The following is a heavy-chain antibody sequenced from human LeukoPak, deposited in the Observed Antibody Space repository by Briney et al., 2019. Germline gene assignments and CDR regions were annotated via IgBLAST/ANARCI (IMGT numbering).Heavy chain of an antibody. D-gene: IGHD5-18*01. CDR1: GLTVNSNY. J-gene: IGHJ4*02. Sequence: GGSLRLSCAASGLTVNSNYMNWVRQAPGKGLQWVSVIYSGGTTYYADSVKGRFTISRDNSKNTLYLQMNSLRAEDTAVYYCTRDSYPHPAHNFDYWGQGTLVTVSS. CDR2: IYSGGTT. V-gene: IGHV3-53*01. CDR3: TRDSYPHPAHNFDY.